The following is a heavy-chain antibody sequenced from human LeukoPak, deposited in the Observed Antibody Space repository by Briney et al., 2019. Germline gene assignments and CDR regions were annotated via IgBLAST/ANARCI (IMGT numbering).Heavy chain of an antibody. Sequence: ASVKVSCKASGYTFTSYGISWVRQAPGQGLEWMGWISGYNGNTNYAQKLQGRVTMTTDTSTSTAYMELRSLRSDDTAVYYCARDPNYYGSGSYEVYSWGQGTLVTVSS. CDR3: ARDPNYYGSGSYEVYS. V-gene: IGHV1-18*01. CDR2: ISGYNGNT. J-gene: IGHJ4*02. CDR1: GYTFTSYG. D-gene: IGHD3-10*01.